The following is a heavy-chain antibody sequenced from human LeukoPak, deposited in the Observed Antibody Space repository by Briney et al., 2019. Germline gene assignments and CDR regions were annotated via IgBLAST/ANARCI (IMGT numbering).Heavy chain of an antibody. Sequence: PGGSLRLSCAASGFTFSNYAMHWVPHAPGKGLERVPVIWYDGSNKYYADSVKGRFTISRDNSKNTLYLQMNSLRAEDTAVYYCARESTTSGYFGMDVWGQGTTVTVSS. CDR2: IWYDGSNK. CDR1: GFTFSNYA. J-gene: IGHJ6*02. CDR3: ARESTTSGYFGMDV. D-gene: IGHD4-17*01. V-gene: IGHV3-33*01.